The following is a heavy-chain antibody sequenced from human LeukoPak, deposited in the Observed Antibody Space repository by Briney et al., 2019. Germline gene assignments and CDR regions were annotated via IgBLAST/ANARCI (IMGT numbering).Heavy chain of an antibody. V-gene: IGHV3-21*04. CDR2: IFPSGGEI. D-gene: IGHD2-8*02. J-gene: IGHJ4*02. CDR1: GFSFSSYR. Sequence: GGSLRLSCAASGFSFSSYRMNWVRQPPGKGLEWVSSIFPSGGEIHYADSVKGRFTIFRDNSKSTLTLQMNSLRAEDTAIYYCATYRQVLLPFESWGQGTLVTVSS. CDR3: ATYRQVLLPFES.